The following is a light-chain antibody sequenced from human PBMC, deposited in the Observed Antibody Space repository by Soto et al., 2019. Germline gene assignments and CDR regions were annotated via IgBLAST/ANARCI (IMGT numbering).Light chain of an antibody. J-gene: IGKJ5*01. V-gene: IGKV1D-12*01. CDR2: AAS. CDR1: QGIRSS. Sequence: DIQMTQSPSSVSASVGDRVPISCQASQGIRSSLASSQPTQGQAPKLMIHAASSLQSRVPSRVSGSGFGTDFTLTISSPQPENSTIYYCQLANTFPNTFGQGTRLEIK. CDR3: QLANTFPNT.